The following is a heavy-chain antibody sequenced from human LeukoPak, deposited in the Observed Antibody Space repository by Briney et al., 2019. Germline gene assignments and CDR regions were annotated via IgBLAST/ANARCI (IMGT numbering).Heavy chain of an antibody. J-gene: IGHJ3*02. D-gene: IGHD5-12*01. V-gene: IGHV4-59*04. CDR1: GGSISHYY. CDR2: IYDSGGT. Sequence: SETLSLTCSVSGGSISHYYWSWIRQPPGKGLEWIGNIYDSGGTHYNPSLKSRVTISEDTSKNQFSLKLNSVTAADTAVYYCATHRRSGSGGSENAFEIWGQGTMVTVSS. CDR3: ATHRRSGSGGSENAFEI.